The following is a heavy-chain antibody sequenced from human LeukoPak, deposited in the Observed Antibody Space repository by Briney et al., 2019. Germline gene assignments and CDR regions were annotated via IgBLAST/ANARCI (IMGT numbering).Heavy chain of an antibody. CDR3: AREGEAVRGVPVGWFDP. CDR1: GGSISSGGYS. CDR2: IYHSGST. V-gene: IGHV4-30-2*01. Sequence: PSETLSLTCAVSGGSISSGGYSWSWIRQPPGKGLEWIGYIYHSGSTYHNPSLKSRVTISVDRSKNQFSLKLSSVTAADTAVYYCAREGEAVRGVPVGWFDPWGQGTLVTVSS. D-gene: IGHD3-10*01. J-gene: IGHJ5*02.